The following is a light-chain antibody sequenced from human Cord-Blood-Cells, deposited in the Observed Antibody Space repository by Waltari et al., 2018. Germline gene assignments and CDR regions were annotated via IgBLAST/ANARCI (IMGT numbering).Light chain of an antibody. CDR2: EGS. J-gene: IGLJ3*02. V-gene: IGLV2-23*01. CDR1: SSDVGSYKL. CDR3: CSYAGSSTV. Sequence: QSALTQHASVSGSPGQSITISCTGTSSDVGSYKLVSWYQQHPGKAPKLLLYEGSKRPSGVSNRFSGSKSGNTASLTISGLQAEDEADYYCCSYAGSSTVFGGRTKLTVL.